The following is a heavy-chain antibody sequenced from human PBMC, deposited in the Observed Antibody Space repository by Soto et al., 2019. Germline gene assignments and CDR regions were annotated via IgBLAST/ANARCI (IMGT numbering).Heavy chain of an antibody. D-gene: IGHD1-1*01. CDR3: AYRTGFDY. J-gene: IGHJ4*02. CDR1: GFTFSVYA. Sequence: GGSLRLSCAASGFTFSVYAMSWVRQAPGKGLEWVSTISERGDSTYYADSVKGRFTTSRDNSKNTLYLQMNSLRADDTAIYYCAYRTGFDYWGQGTLVTSPQ. CDR2: ISERGDST. V-gene: IGHV3-23*01.